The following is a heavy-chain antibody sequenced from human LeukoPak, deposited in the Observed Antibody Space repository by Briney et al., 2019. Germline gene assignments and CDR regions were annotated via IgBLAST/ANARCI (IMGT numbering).Heavy chain of an antibody. D-gene: IGHD3-10*01. Sequence: SGGSLRLSCAASGFTFSSYAMSWVRQAPGKGLEWVSAISGSGGSTYYADSVKGRFTISRDNSKNTLYLQMNSLRAGDTAVYYYAKDQAVRGVIKYYFDYWGQGTLVTVSS. J-gene: IGHJ4*02. V-gene: IGHV3-23*01. CDR3: AKDQAVRGVIKYYFDY. CDR1: GFTFSSYA. CDR2: ISGSGGST.